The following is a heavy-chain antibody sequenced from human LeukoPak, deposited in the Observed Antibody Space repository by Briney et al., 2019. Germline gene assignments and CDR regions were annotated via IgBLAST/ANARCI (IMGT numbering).Heavy chain of an antibody. CDR1: GYTFTSYY. Sequence: GASVKVSCRASGYTFTSYYMHWVRQAPGQGLEWMGWMNPNSGATGYAQKFQGRVTMTRDTSITTVYMELSSLTSEDTAVYYCARDGRGAAAPDDAFDVWGQGTMVTVSS. CDR2: MNPNSGAT. D-gene: IGHD2-2*01. V-gene: IGHV1-8*02. J-gene: IGHJ3*01. CDR3: ARDGRGAAAPDDAFDV.